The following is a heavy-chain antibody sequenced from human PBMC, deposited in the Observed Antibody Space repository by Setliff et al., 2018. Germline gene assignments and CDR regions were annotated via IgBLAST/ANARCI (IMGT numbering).Heavy chain of an antibody. D-gene: IGHD2-8*02. CDR1: GYSFSSNA. CDR3: ARMSTSGPHYDY. V-gene: IGHV1-3*01. J-gene: IGHJ4*02. Sequence: ASVKVSCKASGYSFSSNAFHWVRQAPGQTLEWMGWIHAGSSNTLYSQRFQDRITIARDTSATTVHMELSSLRSDDTAVYYCARMSTSGPHYDYWGQGTLVTVSS. CDR2: IHAGSSNT.